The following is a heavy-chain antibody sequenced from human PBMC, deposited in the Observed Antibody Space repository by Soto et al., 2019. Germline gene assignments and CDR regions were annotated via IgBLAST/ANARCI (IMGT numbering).Heavy chain of an antibody. CDR2: ISHSGST. CDR3: ARGYESSRRYLPLLDY. CDR1: SGSFSGYY. Sequence: QVQLQQWGAGLLKPSETLSLRCVVNSGSFSGYYWTWIRQTPGKGLEWIGEISHSGSTNYNPSLMSRVTMSADTSKKQFSVRLSSVTAADTALYFCARGYESSRRYLPLLDYWGQGTLVTVSS. J-gene: IGHJ4*02. D-gene: IGHD3-22*01. V-gene: IGHV4-34*01.